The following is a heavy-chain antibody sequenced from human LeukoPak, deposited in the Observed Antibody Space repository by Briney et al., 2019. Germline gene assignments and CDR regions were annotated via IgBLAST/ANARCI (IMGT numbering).Heavy chain of an antibody. CDR2: IWYDGSYK. J-gene: IGHJ4*02. D-gene: IGHD3-22*01. Sequence: GGSLRLSCAASGFTFSSYGMHWVRQAPGKGLEWVAVIWYDGSYKYYADSVKGRFTISRDNSKNTLYLQMNSLRAEDTAVYYCARDRGSNYYDSSLDYWGQGTLVTVSS. CDR1: GFTFSSYG. V-gene: IGHV3-33*01. CDR3: ARDRGSNYYDSSLDY.